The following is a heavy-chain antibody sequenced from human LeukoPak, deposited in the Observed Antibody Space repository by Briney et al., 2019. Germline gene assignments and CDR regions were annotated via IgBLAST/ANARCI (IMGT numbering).Heavy chain of an antibody. Sequence: SETLSLTCTVSGGSISSGGYYWSWIRQHPGKGLEWIGYIYYSGSTYYNPSLKSRVTISVDTSKNQFSLKLSSVTAADTAVYYCARHWSYYGSGSYYNVPRGYNWFDPWGQGTLVTVSS. J-gene: IGHJ5*02. CDR3: ARHWSYYGSGSYYNVPRGYNWFDP. CDR1: GGSISSGGYY. CDR2: IYYSGST. V-gene: IGHV4-31*03. D-gene: IGHD3-10*01.